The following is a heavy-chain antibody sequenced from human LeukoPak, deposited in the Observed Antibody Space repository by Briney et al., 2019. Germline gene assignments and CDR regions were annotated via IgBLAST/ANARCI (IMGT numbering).Heavy chain of an antibody. J-gene: IGHJ4*02. D-gene: IGHD5-24*01. CDR2: ISWNGVST. CDR1: GFTFSNYV. V-gene: IGHV3-23*01. CDR3: ATLKDKWLQSPGSDY. Sequence: GGSLRLSCAASGFTFSNYVASWVRQAPGKGLEWVSVISWNGVSTNYAASVKGRFTISRDNSKNTVFLQMNSLRAEDTAIYYCATLKDKWLQSPGSDYWGQGTLVTVSS.